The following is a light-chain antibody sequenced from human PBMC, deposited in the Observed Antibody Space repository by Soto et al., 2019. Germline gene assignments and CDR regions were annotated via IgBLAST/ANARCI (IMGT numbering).Light chain of an antibody. CDR3: QQYGSSPPYP. CDR2: GAS. CDR1: QSVTSNY. J-gene: IGKJ5*01. V-gene: IGKV3-20*01. Sequence: EIVLTQSPGTLSLSPGERATLSCRASQSVTSNYFAWYQQKPGQAPRLLIFGASNRATGIPDRFSGSGSGTDFTLTITRLVHEDFAVYYCQQYGSSPPYPFGRGTRLEIK.